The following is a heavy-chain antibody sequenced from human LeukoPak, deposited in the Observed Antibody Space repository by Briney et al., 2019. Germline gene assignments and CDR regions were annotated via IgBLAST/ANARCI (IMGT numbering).Heavy chain of an antibody. CDR2: IIPIFGIA. D-gene: IGHD3-3*01. J-gene: IGHJ4*02. Sequence: ASLKVSCKASGGTFSSYAISWVRQAPGQGLEWMGRIIPIFGIANYAQKFQGRVTITADKSTSTAYMELSSLRSEDRAVYYGGRDKNYVFWGGLGYWGRGTLVTVPP. V-gene: IGHV1-69*04. CDR1: GGTFSSYA. CDR3: GRDKNYVFWGGLGY.